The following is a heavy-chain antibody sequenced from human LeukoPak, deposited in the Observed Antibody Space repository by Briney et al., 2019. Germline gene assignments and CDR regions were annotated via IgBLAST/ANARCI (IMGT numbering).Heavy chain of an antibody. CDR3: ARAPRPNSYYYGMDV. J-gene: IGHJ6*02. Sequence: GGSLSLSCASSGFTFSSYAMQWARQAPGKGLESVSAISSIGGSTYYANSVKGRFTISRDNSKNTLYLQMGGLRAEDMAVYYCARAPRPNSYYYGMDVWGQGTTVTVSS. CDR1: GFTFSSYA. V-gene: IGHV3-64*01. CDR2: ISSIGGST.